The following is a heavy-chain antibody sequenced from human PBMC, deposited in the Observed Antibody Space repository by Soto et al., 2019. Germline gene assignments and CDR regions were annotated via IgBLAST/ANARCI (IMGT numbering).Heavy chain of an antibody. J-gene: IGHJ5*02. CDR3: ATRYYDILTGYYSPRNWFDP. Sequence: QVQLQQWGAGLLKPSETLSLTCAVYGGSFSGYYWSWIRQPPGKGLAWFGEINPSGSTNYNPALKSRVTISVDTSKNQFSLKLSSVTAADTAVYYCATRYYDILTGYYSPRNWFDPWGQGTLVTVSS. D-gene: IGHD3-9*01. CDR1: GGSFSGYY. CDR2: INPSGST. V-gene: IGHV4-34*01.